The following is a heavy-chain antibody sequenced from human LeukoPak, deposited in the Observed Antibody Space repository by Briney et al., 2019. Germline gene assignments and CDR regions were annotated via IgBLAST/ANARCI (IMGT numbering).Heavy chain of an antibody. CDR3: ARVRGSGWSLDY. V-gene: IGHV3-11*05. Sequence: PGGSLRLSCAASGFTFSDYYMSWIRQSPGKGLEWVSYISTTTSYTNYADSVKGRFTISRDSAKNSLYLQMNSLRAEDTAVYYCARVRGSGWSLDYWGQGALVTVSS. J-gene: IGHJ4*02. CDR2: ISTTTSYT. D-gene: IGHD6-19*01. CDR1: GFTFSDYY.